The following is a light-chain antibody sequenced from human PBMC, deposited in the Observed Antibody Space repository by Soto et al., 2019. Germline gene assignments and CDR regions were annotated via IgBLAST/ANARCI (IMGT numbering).Light chain of an antibody. CDR1: QSVRSGY. CDR3: QQYGNTFRT. J-gene: IGKJ1*01. CDR2: GTS. V-gene: IGKV3-20*01. Sequence: EIVLTQSPGTLSLSPGERATLSCRASQSVRSGYLAWYQHKPGQAPRLLIYGTSSRATGIPDRFSGSGSGTDFTLTISRLEPEDFAVYYCQQYGNTFRTFGQGTKVDIK.